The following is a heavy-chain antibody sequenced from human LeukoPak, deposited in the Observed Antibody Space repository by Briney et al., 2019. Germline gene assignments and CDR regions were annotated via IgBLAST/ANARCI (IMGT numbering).Heavy chain of an antibody. D-gene: IGHD6-19*01. CDR1: GFTFSSYS. Sequence: GGSLRLSCAASGFTFSSYSMNWVRQAPGKGLKWVSSISTSSNYIYYTDSVKGRFTISRDNAKNSLYLQMNSLRAEDTAVYYCARDVYSSGWYDYDYWGQGTLVTVSS. V-gene: IGHV3-21*01. CDR2: ISTSSNYI. J-gene: IGHJ4*02. CDR3: ARDVYSSGWYDYDY.